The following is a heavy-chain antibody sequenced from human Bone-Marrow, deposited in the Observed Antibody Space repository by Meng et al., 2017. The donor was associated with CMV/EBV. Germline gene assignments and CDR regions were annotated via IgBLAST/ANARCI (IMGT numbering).Heavy chain of an antibody. CDR3: AKAGCQRSSTSCSVYFDY. D-gene: IGHD2-2*01. J-gene: IGHJ4*02. Sequence: GGSLRLSCAASGFTFSSYAMSWVRQAPGKGLEWVSAISGSGGSTYNADSVKGRFTISRDNSKNTLYLQMNSLGAEDTAVYYCAKAGCQRSSTSCSVYFDYWGQGTLVTVSS. CDR1: GFTFSSYA. V-gene: IGHV3-23*01. CDR2: ISGSGGST.